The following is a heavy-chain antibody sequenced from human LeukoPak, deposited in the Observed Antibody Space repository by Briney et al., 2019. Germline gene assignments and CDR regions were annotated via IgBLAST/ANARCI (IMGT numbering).Heavy chain of an antibody. V-gene: IGHV3-33*01. CDR1: GFTFSSYG. D-gene: IGHD3-16*02. CDR3: ARDLRDYVWGSYRIPWDYYYYGMDV. CDR2: IGYDGSNK. J-gene: IGHJ6*04. Sequence: PGRSLRLSCAASGFTFSSYGMHWVRQAPGKGLEWVAVIGYDGSNKYYADSVKGRFTISRDNSKNTLYLQMNSLRAEDTAVYYCARDLRDYVWGSYRIPWDYYYYGMDVWGKGTTVTVSS.